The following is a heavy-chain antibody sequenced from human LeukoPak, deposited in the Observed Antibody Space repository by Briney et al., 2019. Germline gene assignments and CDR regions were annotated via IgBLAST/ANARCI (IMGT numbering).Heavy chain of an antibody. J-gene: IGHJ4*02. CDR2: IYSGDSDT. CDR1: GYSFTSYW. D-gene: IGHD3-10*02. Sequence: GESLKISCKGSGYSFTSYWIGWVRQMPGKGLEWMGIIYSGDSDTRYSPSFQGQVTISADKSISTAYLQWSSLKDSDTAMYYCARCSESPTSNLDYWGQGTLVTVSS. CDR3: ARCSESPTSNLDY. V-gene: IGHV5-51*01.